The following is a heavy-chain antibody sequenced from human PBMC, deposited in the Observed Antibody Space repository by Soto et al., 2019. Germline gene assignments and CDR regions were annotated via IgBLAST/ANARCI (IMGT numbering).Heavy chain of an antibody. V-gene: IGHV4-39*01. CDR2: IYSSGNT. Sequence: QLQLQESGPGLVKPSETLSLTCAVSGDSISSSSYYWGGIRQPPGKGLEWIGSIYSSGNTYYNPSLKSRVTISVDTSRNQFSLKLTSVTAADTAVYYCVPRGPNFYYYGVDVWGQGTTVTVSS. J-gene: IGHJ6*02. CDR3: VPRGPNFYYYGVDV. CDR1: GDSISSSSYY. D-gene: IGHD2-2*01.